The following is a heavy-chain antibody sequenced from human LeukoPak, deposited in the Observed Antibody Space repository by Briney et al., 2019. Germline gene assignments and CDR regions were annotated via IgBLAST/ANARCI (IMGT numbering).Heavy chain of an antibody. J-gene: IGHJ3*02. CDR2: INHSGST. V-gene: IGHV4-34*01. Sequence: SETLSLTCTVSGGSISSYYWSWIRQPPGKGLEWIGEINHSGSTNYNPSLKSRVTISVDTSKNQFSLKLSSVTAADTAVYYCAKYDSSGWNAFDIWGQGTMVTVSS. CDR1: GGSISSYY. CDR3: AKYDSSGWNAFDI. D-gene: IGHD3-22*01.